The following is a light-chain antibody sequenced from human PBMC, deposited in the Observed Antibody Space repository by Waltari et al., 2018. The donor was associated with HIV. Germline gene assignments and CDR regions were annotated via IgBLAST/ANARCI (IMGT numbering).Light chain of an antibody. V-gene: IGLV2-23*02. CDR2: EVS. Sequence: QSALTQPASVSGSPGQSITISCTGTSSDVGSYNLVSWYKQHPGKAPKLMIYEVSKRPSGVSNRFSGSKSGNTASLTISGLQAEDEADYYCCSYAGTRVFGGGTKLTVL. J-gene: IGLJ3*02. CDR1: SSDVGSYNL. CDR3: CSYAGTRV.